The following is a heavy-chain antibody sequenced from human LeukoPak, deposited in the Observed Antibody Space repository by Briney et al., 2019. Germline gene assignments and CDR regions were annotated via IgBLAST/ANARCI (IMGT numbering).Heavy chain of an antibody. CDR3: ARDPTAYSSGWYYYFDY. Sequence: GASVKVSCKASGYTFTSYDINWVRQATGQGLEWMGWMNPNSGNTGYAQKFQGRVTMTTDTSTSTAYMELRSLRSDDTAVYYCARDPTAYSSGWYYYFDYWGQGILVTVSS. D-gene: IGHD6-19*01. CDR2: MNPNSGNT. CDR1: GYTFTSYD. J-gene: IGHJ4*02. V-gene: IGHV1-8*02.